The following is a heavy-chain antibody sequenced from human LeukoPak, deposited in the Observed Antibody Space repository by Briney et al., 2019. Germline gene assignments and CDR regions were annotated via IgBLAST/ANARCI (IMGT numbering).Heavy chain of an antibody. J-gene: IGHJ6*02. V-gene: IGHV1-8*01. CDR2: MNPNSGNT. CDR3: ARGGGYCSGGSCCSFFYYGMDV. CDR1: GYTFTSYD. Sequence: GASVKVSCKASGYTFTSYDINWVRQATGQGLEWMGWMNPNSGNTGYAQKFQGRVTMTRNTSISTAYMELSSLRSEDTAVYYCARGGGYCSGGSCCSFFYYGMDVWGQGTTVTVSS. D-gene: IGHD2-15*01.